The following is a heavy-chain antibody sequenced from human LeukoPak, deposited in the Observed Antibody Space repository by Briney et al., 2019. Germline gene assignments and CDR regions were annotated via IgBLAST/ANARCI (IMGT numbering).Heavy chain of an antibody. CDR2: IYTRGIT. J-gene: IGHJ4*02. Sequence: SETLSLTCTVSGASISSYYWSWIRQPAAQGQEWIGRIYTRGITNCNPSLESRVTMSVDTSKNQSSLKLSSVTAADTAVYYCAKSQAAASSFGYWGQGTLVTVSS. CDR3: AKSQAAASSFGY. V-gene: IGHV4-4*07. CDR1: GASISSYY. D-gene: IGHD6-13*01.